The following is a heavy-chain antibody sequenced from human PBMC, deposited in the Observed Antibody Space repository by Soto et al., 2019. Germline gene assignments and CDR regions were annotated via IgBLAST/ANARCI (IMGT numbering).Heavy chain of an antibody. D-gene: IGHD6-13*01. Sequence: QVQLVQSGAAVKKPGSSVKVSCKASGGTLSRYAISWVRQAPGQVLERMGGIIPIFGTANYAQKIQGRVTITADESTSTAYMELSSLRSADTAVYYCAREEIAAACPYYYYGMDVWGQGTTVTVSS. CDR2: IIPIFGTA. CDR1: GGTLSRYA. V-gene: IGHV1-69*01. J-gene: IGHJ6*02. CDR3: AREEIAAACPYYYYGMDV.